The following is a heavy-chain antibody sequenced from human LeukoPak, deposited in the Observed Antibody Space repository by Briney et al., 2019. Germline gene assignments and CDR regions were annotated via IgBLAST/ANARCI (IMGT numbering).Heavy chain of an antibody. CDR3: AREHPGNYDILPGAFDI. D-gene: IGHD3-9*01. CDR1: GYTFTSYD. J-gene: IGHJ3*02. Sequence: ASVKVSCKASGYTFTSYDINWVRQATGQGLEWMGWMNPNSGNTGYAQKFQGRVTMTRDTSTSTVYMELSSLRSEDTAVYYCAREHPGNYDILPGAFDIWGQGTMVTVSS. CDR2: MNPNSGNT. V-gene: IGHV1-8*02.